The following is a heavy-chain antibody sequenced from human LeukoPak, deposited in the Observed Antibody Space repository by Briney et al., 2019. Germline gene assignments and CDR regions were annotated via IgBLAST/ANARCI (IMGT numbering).Heavy chain of an antibody. D-gene: IGHD2-15*01. CDR3: AKYCTGGSCYRGLDV. V-gene: IGHV3-23*01. CDR1: GFTLSAYG. J-gene: IGHJ6*02. Sequence: PGGSLRLSCSASGFTLSAYGMNWVRQAPGEGLEWVSAITSTTFYADSVKGRFTISRDNSKNTPYLQINSLRAEDTAIYYCAKYCTGGSCYRGLDVWGQGATVTVSS. CDR2: ITSTT.